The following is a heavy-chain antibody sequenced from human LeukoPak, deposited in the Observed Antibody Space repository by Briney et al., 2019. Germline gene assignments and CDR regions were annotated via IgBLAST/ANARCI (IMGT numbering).Heavy chain of an antibody. V-gene: IGHV1-18*01. J-gene: IGHJ5*02. CDR3: ARDRLRFLEWSQDWFDP. CDR2: ISAYNGNT. Sequence: ASAKVSCKASGYTFTSYGISWVRQAPGQGLEWMGWISAYNGNTNYAQKLQGRVTMTTDTSTSTAYMELRSLRSDDTAVYYCARDRLRFLEWSQDWFDPWGQGTLVTVSS. CDR1: GYTFTSYG. D-gene: IGHD3-3*01.